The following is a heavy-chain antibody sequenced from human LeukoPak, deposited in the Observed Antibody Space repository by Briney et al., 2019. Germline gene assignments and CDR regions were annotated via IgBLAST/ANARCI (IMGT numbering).Heavy chain of an antibody. J-gene: IGHJ4*02. V-gene: IGHV4-39*01. D-gene: IGHD6-19*01. CDR2: IYYSGST. Sequence: SETLSLTCTVSGGSISSSSYYWGWIRQPPGKGLEWIGNIYYSGSTYYNPSLKSRVAISVDTSKNQFSLKLSSVTAADTAVYYCARHVTAVVGPIDFWGQGTLVTVSS. CDR1: GGSISSSSYY. CDR3: ARHVTAVVGPIDF.